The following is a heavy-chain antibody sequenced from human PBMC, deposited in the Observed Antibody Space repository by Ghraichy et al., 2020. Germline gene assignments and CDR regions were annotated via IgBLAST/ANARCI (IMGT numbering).Heavy chain of an antibody. V-gene: IGHV4-59*01. CDR3: ARSLRFLGGGV. CDR2: IYYSRST. CDR1: GGSISSYY. J-gene: IGHJ6*02. Sequence: SETLSLTCTVSGGSISSYYWSWIRQPPGKGLEWIGYIYYSRSTNYNPSLKSRVTISVDTSKNQFSLKLSSVTAADTAVYYCARSLRFLGGGVWGQGTTVTVSS. D-gene: IGHD3-3*01.